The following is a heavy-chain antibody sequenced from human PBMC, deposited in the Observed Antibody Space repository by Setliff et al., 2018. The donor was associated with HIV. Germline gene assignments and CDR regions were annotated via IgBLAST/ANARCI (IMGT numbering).Heavy chain of an antibody. D-gene: IGHD3-10*01. CDR2: IFTSGST. J-gene: IGHJ5*02. V-gene: IGHV4-4*09. Sequence: SETLSLTCTVSGGSISSYCWNWIRQPPGGGLEWIGFIFTSGSTKYNPSLQSRVNMSIDTSKNQFSLKLTSVTAADTAVYYCARRIDNSGSFPDKNWFDTWGRGSLVTVSS. CDR3: ARRIDNSGSFPDKNWFDT. CDR1: GGSISSYC.